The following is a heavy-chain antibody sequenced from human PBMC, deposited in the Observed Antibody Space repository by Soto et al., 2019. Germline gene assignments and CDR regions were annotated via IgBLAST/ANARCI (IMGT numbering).Heavy chain of an antibody. V-gene: IGHV4-61*08. CDR2: IYYTGST. J-gene: IGHJ4*02. D-gene: IGHD6-13*01. CDR1: GASISSRDYY. Sequence: SETLSLTCSVSGASISSRDYYWSWIRQPPGKRLEWIGCIYYTGSTTYNPSLETRVTMSVDTSKNQFSLKLNSVNAADTAVYYCAKYRRTEAEGFTLDYWGRGTLVTVSS. CDR3: AKYRRTEAEGFTLDY.